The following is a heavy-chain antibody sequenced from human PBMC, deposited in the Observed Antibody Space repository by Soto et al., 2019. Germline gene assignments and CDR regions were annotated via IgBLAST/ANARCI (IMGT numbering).Heavy chain of an antibody. J-gene: IGHJ6*02. D-gene: IGHD6-6*01. CDR1: GGSISSGSYY. CDR3: SRLGCSSYVYYYGFDV. Sequence: QLQLQESGPGLVKPSETLSLTCTVSGGSISSGSYYWGWIRQPPGKGLEWIGSIYYSGSTYYNPSITSRVTISVDTSKNQFSLTLSSVTAAYTAVYSCSRLGCSSYVYYYGFDVWGQGTTVTVSS. V-gene: IGHV4-39*01. CDR2: IYYSGST.